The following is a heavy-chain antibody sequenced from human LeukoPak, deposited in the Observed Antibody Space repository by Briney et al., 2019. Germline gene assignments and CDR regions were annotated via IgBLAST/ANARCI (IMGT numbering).Heavy chain of an antibody. D-gene: IGHD1-1*01. Sequence: SETLSLTCTVSLDSTTSNFWSCVRQPPGKGLEWIGEIHRSGSPNYNTSLQSRVTISIDRSRNQIAPELSSVTAADTAVYYCARGGGKNGLGWGQGTTVTVPS. CDR2: IHRSGSP. CDR1: LDSTTSNF. CDR3: ARGGGKNGLG. V-gene: IGHV4-4*02. J-gene: IGHJ6*02.